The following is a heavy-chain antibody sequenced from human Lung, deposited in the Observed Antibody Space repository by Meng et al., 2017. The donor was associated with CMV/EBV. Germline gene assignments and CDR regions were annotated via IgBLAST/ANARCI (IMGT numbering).Heavy chain of an antibody. J-gene: IGHJ6*02. V-gene: IGHV5-51*01. Sequence: GGSLRLXCTGSGYRFTSYWIGWVRQMPGKGLDWMGIIYPDDSDTRYSPSFQGQVTISADKSISTAYLQWRSLKASDTAIYYCARLGVTRAVGYYYYAMDVWXHETTVTVSS. CDR2: IYPDDSDT. D-gene: IGHD4-23*01. CDR3: ARLGVTRAVGYYYYAMDV. CDR1: GYRFTSYW.